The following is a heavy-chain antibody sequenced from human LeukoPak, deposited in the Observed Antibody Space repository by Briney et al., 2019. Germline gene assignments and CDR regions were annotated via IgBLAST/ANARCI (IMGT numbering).Heavy chain of an antibody. J-gene: IGHJ4*02. V-gene: IGHV4-31*01. Sequence: SETLTLTCSVSGDSINSGGYYWSWIRQRPGKGLEWIAYIYSSQTAYYSPSLKSQAAISLDTSRNQFSLKLTSVTAADTAMYFCARREGHGYTYFFDYWGQGTLVTVSS. CDR1: GDSINSGGYY. CDR2: IYSSQTA. CDR3: ARREGHGYTYFFDY. D-gene: IGHD5-24*01.